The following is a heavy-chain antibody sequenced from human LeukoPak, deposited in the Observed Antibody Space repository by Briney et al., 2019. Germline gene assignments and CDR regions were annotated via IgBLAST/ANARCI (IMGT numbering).Heavy chain of an antibody. CDR1: GFTVSSNY. J-gene: IGHJ4*02. CDR3: ARNLYYYDSSGYYYY. V-gene: IGHV3-66*01. Sequence: GGSLRLSCAASGFTVSSNYMSWVRQAPGKGLEWVSAIYTGGSTYYAGSVKGRFTISRDNSKNMLYHQMNSLRAEDTAVYYCARNLYYYDSSGYYYYWGQGTLVTVSS. D-gene: IGHD3-22*01. CDR2: IYTGGST.